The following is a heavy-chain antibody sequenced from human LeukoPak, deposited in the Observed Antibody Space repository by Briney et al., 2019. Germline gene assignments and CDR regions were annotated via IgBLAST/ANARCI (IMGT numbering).Heavy chain of an antibody. CDR2: ISPTSGGT. D-gene: IGHD1-7*01. CDR3: VRDGLNWNYDY. Sequence: GASVKVSCKASGYTFSDYYVHWVRQAPGQGLEWMGWISPTSGGTKYAQKFQGRVAVTRDTSIRTAYMELTRLRSDDTAVYYCVRDGLNWNYDYWGQGTLVAISS. V-gene: IGHV1-2*02. CDR1: GYTFSDYY. J-gene: IGHJ4*02.